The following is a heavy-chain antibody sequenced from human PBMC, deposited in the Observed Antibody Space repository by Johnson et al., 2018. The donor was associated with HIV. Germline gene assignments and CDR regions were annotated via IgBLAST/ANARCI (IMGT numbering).Heavy chain of an antibody. D-gene: IGHD1-1*01. CDR3: ARDPGYSAVDI. V-gene: IGHV3-30*03. CDR1: GFTFSSYG. J-gene: IGHJ3*02. CDR2: ISYDEIDK. Sequence: QVQLVESGGGVVQPGRSLRLSCVASGFTFSSYGIHWVRQAPAKGLEWVAIISYDEIDKYYADSVKGRFTISRDNSKNTLYLQMNSLRAEDTAIYYCARDPGYSAVDIWSQGTVVTVSS.